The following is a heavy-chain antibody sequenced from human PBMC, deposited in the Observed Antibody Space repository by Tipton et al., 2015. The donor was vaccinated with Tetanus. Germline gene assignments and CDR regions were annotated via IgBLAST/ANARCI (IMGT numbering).Heavy chain of an antibody. Sequence: SLRLSCAASGFTFSSYEMNWVRQAPGKGLEWVSYISSSGSTIYYADSVKGRFTISRDNAKNSLYLQMNSLRAEDTAVYYCARAGYSSSWYDAFDIWGQGTMVTVSS. CDR1: GFTFSSYE. V-gene: IGHV3-48*03. CDR2: ISSSGSTI. CDR3: ARAGYSSSWYDAFDI. D-gene: IGHD6-13*01. J-gene: IGHJ3*02.